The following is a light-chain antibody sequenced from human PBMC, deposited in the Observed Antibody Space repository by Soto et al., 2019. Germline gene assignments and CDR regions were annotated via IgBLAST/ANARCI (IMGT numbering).Light chain of an antibody. J-gene: IGKJ4*01. CDR2: GAS. Sequence: EIVMTQSPATLSVSPGERATLSCRASQSFSTNLAWYQQKPGQAPRLLIYGASTRATGIPARFSGSGSGTEFTLTISSLQPEDFATYYCQQYDSYPLTFGGGTKVDIK. CDR3: QQYDSYPLT. V-gene: IGKV3-15*01. CDR1: QSFSTN.